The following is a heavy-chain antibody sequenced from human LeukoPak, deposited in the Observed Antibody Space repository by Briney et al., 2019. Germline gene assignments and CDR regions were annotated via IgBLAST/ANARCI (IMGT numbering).Heavy chain of an antibody. J-gene: IGHJ4*02. D-gene: IGHD4-17*01. Sequence: GRSLRLSCAASGFPFRNYAIQWVCQAPGKGLEWVAVISYDGRNKHYADCLKGRFTISRDNSKNTLSLQMNSLRAEDTAVYYCAREGTVTAYNFGVWGQGAMVTVSS. CDR1: GFPFRNYA. CDR3: AREGTVTAYNFGV. V-gene: IGHV3-30*14. CDR2: ISYDGRNK.